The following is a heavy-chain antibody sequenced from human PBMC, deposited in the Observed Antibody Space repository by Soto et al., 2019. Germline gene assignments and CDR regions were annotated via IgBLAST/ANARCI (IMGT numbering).Heavy chain of an antibody. D-gene: IGHD2-2*01. CDR1: GYTFTSYG. CDR2: ISAYNGNT. CDR3: ARDSSIVVVPAANDAFDI. V-gene: IGHV1-18*01. J-gene: IGHJ3*02. Sequence: QVQLVQSGAEVKKPGASVKVSCKASGYTFTSYGIRWVRQAPGQGLEWMGWISAYNGNTNYAQKLQGRVTMTTDTSTSTAYMELRSLRSDDTAVYYCARDSSIVVVPAANDAFDIRGQGTMVTVSS.